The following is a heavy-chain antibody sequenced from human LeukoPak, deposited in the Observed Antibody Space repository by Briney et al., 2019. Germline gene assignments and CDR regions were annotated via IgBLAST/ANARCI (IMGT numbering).Heavy chain of an antibody. CDR2: IIPIFDTA. V-gene: IGHV1-69*13. CDR3: AREVTATSVWYFDL. D-gene: IGHD5-18*01. J-gene: IGHJ2*01. Sequence: ASVKVSCKTSGGTFSSYAISWVRQAPGQGLEWMGGIIPIFDTANYAQKFQGRVTITAEESTSTAYMELSSLRSEDTVVYYCAREVTATSVWYFDLWGRGTLVTVSS. CDR1: GGTFSSYA.